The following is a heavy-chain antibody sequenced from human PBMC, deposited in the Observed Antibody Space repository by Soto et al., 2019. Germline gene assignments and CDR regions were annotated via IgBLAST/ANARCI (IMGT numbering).Heavy chain of an antibody. CDR1: GLTFTSSA. Sequence: SVKVSCKASGLTFTSSAVQWVRQARGQRLEWIGWIVVGSGNTNYAQKFQERVTITRDMSTSTAYMELSSLRSEDTAVYYCAASLRFLEWLLRPDYGMDVWGQGTTVTVSS. CDR2: IVVGSGNT. CDR3: AASLRFLEWLLRPDYGMDV. V-gene: IGHV1-58*01. J-gene: IGHJ6*02. D-gene: IGHD3-3*01.